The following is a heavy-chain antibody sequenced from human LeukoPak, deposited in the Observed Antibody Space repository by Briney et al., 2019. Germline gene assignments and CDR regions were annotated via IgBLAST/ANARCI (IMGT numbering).Heavy chain of an antibody. CDR2: ISGSGGST. D-gene: IGHD3-10*01. Sequence: GSLRLSCAASGFTFSSYAMSWVLQAPGKGLEWVSAISGSGGSTYYADSVKGRFTISRDNSKNTLYLQMNSLRAEDTAVYYCAKDQVRGYYGSGSYEDWGQGTLVTVSS. J-gene: IGHJ4*02. CDR1: GFTFSSYA. V-gene: IGHV3-23*01. CDR3: AKDQVRGYYGSGSYED.